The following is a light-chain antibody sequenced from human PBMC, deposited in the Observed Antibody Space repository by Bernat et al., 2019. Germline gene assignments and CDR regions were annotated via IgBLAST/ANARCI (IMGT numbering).Light chain of an antibody. CDR1: QVIGTY. CDR2: AAS. Sequence: DIQLTQSPPFLSASVGDRVTITCRASQVIGTYLAWYQQKPGKAPKRLIYAASSLQSGVPSRFSDSGSGTEFTLTISSLQPEDFATYYCLQHNSYPLTFDPGTKVDIK. V-gene: IGKV1-9*01. CDR3: LQHNSYPLT. J-gene: IGKJ3*01.